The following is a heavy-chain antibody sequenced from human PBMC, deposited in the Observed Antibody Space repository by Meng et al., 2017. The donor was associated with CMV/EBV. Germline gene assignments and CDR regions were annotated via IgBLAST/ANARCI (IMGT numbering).Heavy chain of an antibody. V-gene: IGHV4-34*01. CDR1: GFTVSSNY. CDR2: INHSGST. D-gene: IGHD1-14*01. Sequence: ESLKISCAASGFTVSSNYMSWVRQAPGKGLEWIGEINHSGSTNYNPSLKSRVTISVDTSKNQFSLKLSSVTAADTAVYYCARGLGRKPHYYYYYGMDVWGQGTTVTVSS. CDR3: ARGLGRKPHYYYYYGMDV. J-gene: IGHJ6*02.